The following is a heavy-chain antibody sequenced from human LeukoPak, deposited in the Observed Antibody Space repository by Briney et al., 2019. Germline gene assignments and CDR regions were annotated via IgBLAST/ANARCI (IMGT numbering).Heavy chain of an antibody. J-gene: IGHJ6*03. CDR2: IYSSGNA. CDR1: GDSFSAYY. V-gene: IGHV4-4*09. D-gene: IGHD2-8*01. Sequence: SETLSLTCTVSGDSFSAYYWSWIRQPPGRGLEWIGYIYSSGNANYNPSLKSRVTISVGTSKKQHSLKLTSVTAADTAVYYCAIHTNVDISSFMDVWGKGTTVTVSS. CDR3: AIHTNVDISSFMDV.